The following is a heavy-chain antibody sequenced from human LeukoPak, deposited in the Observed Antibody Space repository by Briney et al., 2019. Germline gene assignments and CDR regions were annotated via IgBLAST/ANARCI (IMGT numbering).Heavy chain of an antibody. D-gene: IGHD3-22*01. CDR1: GFTFSYYG. Sequence: GGSLRLSCAASGFTFSYYGMHWVRQAPGKGLEWVVAIQSDGSIEYYADSGKGRLIIARDNSKNTLFMQMNSLTADATAVYYCARDIDSTGSYWYFDYWGQGTLVTVSS. CDR2: IQSDGSIE. J-gene: IGHJ4*02. V-gene: IGHV3-33*01. CDR3: ARDIDSTGSYWYFDY.